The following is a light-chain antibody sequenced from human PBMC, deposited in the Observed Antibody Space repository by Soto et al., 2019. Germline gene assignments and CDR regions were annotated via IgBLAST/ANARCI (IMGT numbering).Light chain of an antibody. CDR2: LGS. J-gene: IGKJ1*01. CDR3: MQALRTPPT. CDR1: QSLLHSNGYNS. Sequence: DIVMTQSPLSLPVTPGEPASISCRSSQSLLHSNGYNSLDWYLQKPGQSPHLLIYLGSNRASGVPDRFRGSGSGTDVTLKISRVEAEDVGVYYCMQALRTPPTFGQGTKVEIK. V-gene: IGKV2-28*01.